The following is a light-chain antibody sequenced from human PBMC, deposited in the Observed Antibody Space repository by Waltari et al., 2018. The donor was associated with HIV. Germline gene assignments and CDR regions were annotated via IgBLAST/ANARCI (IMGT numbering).Light chain of an antibody. CDR2: VIT. CDR3: SSSTTSSPVV. J-gene: IGLJ2*01. V-gene: IGLV2-14*01. Sequence: QSALTQPASVSGSPGQSITISCTRTSSDVGGYNSVSWYQHHPGEAPLFMIYVITTRPSGSSHRFSGSKSGNTASLAISARQAEDEADYFCSSSTTSSPVVFGGGTKLTVL. CDR1: SSDVGGYNS.